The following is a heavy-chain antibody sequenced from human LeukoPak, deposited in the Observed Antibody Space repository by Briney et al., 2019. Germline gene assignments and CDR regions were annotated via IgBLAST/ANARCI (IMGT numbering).Heavy chain of an antibody. CDR2: ISSSGGST. Sequence: HPGGSLRLSCAASGFTFSSYAMSWVRQAPGKGLEWVSAISSSGGSTYYADSVKGRFTISRDNSKNTLYLQMNSLRAEDTAVYYCAKVTYYDFWSGYYFDYWGQGTLVTVSS. CDR3: AKVTYYDFWSGYYFDY. D-gene: IGHD3-3*01. J-gene: IGHJ4*02. CDR1: GFTFSSYA. V-gene: IGHV3-23*01.